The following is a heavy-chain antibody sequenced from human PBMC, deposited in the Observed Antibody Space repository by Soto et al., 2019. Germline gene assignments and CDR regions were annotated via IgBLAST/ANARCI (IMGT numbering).Heavy chain of an antibody. CDR1: GFTFSSYA. D-gene: IGHD6-13*01. V-gene: IGHV3-30*04. Sequence: GGSLRLSCAASGFTFSSYAMHWVRQAPGKGLEWVAVISYDGSNKYYADSVKGRFTISRDNSKNTLYLQMNSLRAEDTAVYYCARDSPDSSLDYWGQGTLVTVSS. CDR3: ARDSPDSSLDY. J-gene: IGHJ4*02. CDR2: ISYDGSNK.